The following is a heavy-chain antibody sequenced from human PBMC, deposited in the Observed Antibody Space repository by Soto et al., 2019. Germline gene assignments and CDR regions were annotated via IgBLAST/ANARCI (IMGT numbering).Heavy chain of an antibody. D-gene: IGHD3-22*01. CDR2: ISGSGGST. CDR1: GFTFSSYA. Sequence: TGGSLRLSCAASGFTFSSYAMSWVRQAPGKGLEWVSAISGSGGSTYYADSVKGRFTISRDNSKNTLYLQMNSLRAEDTAVYYCAKEGGYYDSSGYYPDAFDIWGQGTMVTVSS. V-gene: IGHV3-23*01. J-gene: IGHJ3*02. CDR3: AKEGGYYDSSGYYPDAFDI.